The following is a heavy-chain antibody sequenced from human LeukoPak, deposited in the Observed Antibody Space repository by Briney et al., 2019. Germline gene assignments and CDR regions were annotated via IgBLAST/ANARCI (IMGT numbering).Heavy chain of an antibody. V-gene: IGHV1-18*01. CDR1: GYTFTSYG. CDR2: ISAYNGNT. Sequence: ASVKVSCKASGYTFTSYGISWVRQAPGQGLEWMGWISAYNGNTNYAQKLQGRVTMTTDTSTSTAYMELRSLRSEDTAVYYCARDAYCSGGSCLYNWFDPWGQGTLVTVSS. CDR3: ARDAYCSGGSCLYNWFDP. D-gene: IGHD2-15*01. J-gene: IGHJ5*02.